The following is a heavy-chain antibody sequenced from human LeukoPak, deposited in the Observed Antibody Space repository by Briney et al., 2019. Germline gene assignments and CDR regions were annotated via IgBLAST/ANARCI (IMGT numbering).Heavy chain of an antibody. CDR3: ARDGYSGYDLYY. Sequence: SVKVSCKTSGGTFSSYAISWVRQAPGQGLEWMGRIIPIFGTANYAQKFQGRVTITTDESTSTAYMVLSSLRSEDTAVYYCARDGYSGYDLYYWGQGTLVTVSS. CDR1: GGTFSSYA. V-gene: IGHV1-69*05. J-gene: IGHJ4*02. CDR2: IIPIFGTA. D-gene: IGHD5-12*01.